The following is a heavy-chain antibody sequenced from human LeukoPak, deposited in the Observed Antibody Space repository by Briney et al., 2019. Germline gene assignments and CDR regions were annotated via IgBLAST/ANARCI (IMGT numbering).Heavy chain of an antibody. CDR2: IYYSGTT. CDR1: GGSISSSTYY. D-gene: IGHD6-13*01. CDR3: ARHHSSSWYAPFDY. J-gene: IGHJ4*02. V-gene: IGHV4-39*01. Sequence: SETLSLTCTVSGGSISSSTYYWGWIRQPPGKGLEWIGSIYYSGTTDYNPCLKSRVTISVDTSKNQFSLKLSSVTAADTAVYYCARHHSSSWYAPFDYWGQGTLVTVSS.